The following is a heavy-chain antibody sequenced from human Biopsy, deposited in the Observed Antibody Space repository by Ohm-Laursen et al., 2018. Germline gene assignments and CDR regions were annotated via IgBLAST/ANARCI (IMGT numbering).Heavy chain of an antibody. Sequence: SLRLSCSASGFTFSSYWMSWVRQAPGKGLEWVANIKQDGSEKDYVDSVKGRFTISRDNAKNSLYLQMDSLEAEDTAVYYCASDRDSSGSFRWNHWGQGTLVTVSS. V-gene: IGHV3-7*01. J-gene: IGHJ5*02. CDR3: ASDRDSSGSFRWNH. D-gene: IGHD6-19*01. CDR1: GFTFSSYW. CDR2: IKQDGSEK.